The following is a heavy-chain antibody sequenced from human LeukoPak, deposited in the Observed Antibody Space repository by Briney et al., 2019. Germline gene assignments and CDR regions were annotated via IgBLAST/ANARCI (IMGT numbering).Heavy chain of an antibody. D-gene: IGHD2-15*01. CDR2: ISGSGGST. CDR3: AKGRGGYIDY. Sequence: PGGSLRLSCAASGFSFSSYAIHWVRQASGKGLEWVSGISGSGGSTYYADSVKGRFTISRDNSKNTLCLQMNSLRDGDTAVYYCAKGRGGYIDYWGQGTLVTVSS. V-gene: IGHV3-23*01. J-gene: IGHJ4*02. CDR1: GFSFSSYA.